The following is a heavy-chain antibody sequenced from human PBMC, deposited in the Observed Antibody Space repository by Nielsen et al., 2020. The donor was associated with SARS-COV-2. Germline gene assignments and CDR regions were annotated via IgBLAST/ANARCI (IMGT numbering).Heavy chain of an antibody. V-gene: IGHV3-69-1*01. D-gene: IGHD2-2*02. CDR3: AKGGRIFNCSSTSCYIRGLYYFDY. J-gene: IGHJ4*02. Sequence: WLRQPPGKGLEWVSYISSSSTIYYADSVKGRFTISRDNAKNSLYLQMNSLRAEDTAVYYCAKGGRIFNCSSTSCYIRGLYYFDYWGQGTLVTVSS. CDR2: ISSSSTI.